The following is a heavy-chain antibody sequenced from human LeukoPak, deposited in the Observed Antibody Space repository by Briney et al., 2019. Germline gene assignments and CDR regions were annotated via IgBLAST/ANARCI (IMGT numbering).Heavy chain of an antibody. D-gene: IGHD5-18*01. V-gene: IGHV1-69*02. CDR3: AGGSLETDTNMARD. Sequence: SVKVSCKASGYTFTSYYMHWVRQAPGQGLEWMGRTIPFLGLASSAQKFQGRVTITADKSTNIAYLEVSSLASDDTAVYYCAGGSLETDTNMARDWGQGTLVTVSS. CDR2: TIPFLGLA. J-gene: IGHJ4*02. CDR1: GYTFTSYY.